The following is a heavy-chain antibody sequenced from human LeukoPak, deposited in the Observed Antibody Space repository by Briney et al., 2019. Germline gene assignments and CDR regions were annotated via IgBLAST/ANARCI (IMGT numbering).Heavy chain of an antibody. CDR1: GASISSSNW. Sequence: SGTLSLTCAVSGASISSSNWWSWVRPPPGKGLEWIGEIFPSGSTNYNPSLKSRVTISVDTSKNQFSLKLSSVTAADTAVYYCARVLLGSAFDYWGQGTLVTVSS. D-gene: IGHD2-15*01. V-gene: IGHV4-4*02. J-gene: IGHJ4*02. CDR2: IFPSGST. CDR3: ARVLLGSAFDY.